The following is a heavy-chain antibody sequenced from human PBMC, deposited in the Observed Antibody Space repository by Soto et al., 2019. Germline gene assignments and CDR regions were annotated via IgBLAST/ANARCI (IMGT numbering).Heavy chain of an antibody. Sequence: PSETLSLTCTVSGGSITNYYWNWIRQPPGKGLEWIGYIYYSGSTYYNPSLKSRVTISVDTSKNQFSLNLNSVTAADTAVYYCARGNHFDRSWFDPWGQGTLGTVSS. CDR3: ARGNHFDRSWFDP. J-gene: IGHJ5*02. CDR1: GGSITNYY. CDR2: IYYSGST. V-gene: IGHV4-59*12. D-gene: IGHD3-22*01.